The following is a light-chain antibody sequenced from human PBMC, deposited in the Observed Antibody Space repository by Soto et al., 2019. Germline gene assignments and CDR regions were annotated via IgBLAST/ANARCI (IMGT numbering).Light chain of an antibody. CDR1: QSVGSN. Sequence: EIVLTQSPATLSVSPGERATFSCRASQSVGSNLAWYQQKPGQAPRLLIYGASTRATGIPTRFSGSGSGTEFTRTISSLQSADFAVYFCQQYSNWPWGTFGQGTKLEIK. CDR2: GAS. J-gene: IGKJ2*01. V-gene: IGKV3-15*01. CDR3: QQYSNWPWGT.